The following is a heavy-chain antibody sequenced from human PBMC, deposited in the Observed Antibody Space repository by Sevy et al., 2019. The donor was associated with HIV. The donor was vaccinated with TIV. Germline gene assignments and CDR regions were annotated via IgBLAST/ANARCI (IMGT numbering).Heavy chain of an antibody. Sequence: GGSLRLSCEASGFDFSSHWMQWVRQAPGKELVWVSRMNTDGSSTNYADSVKGRFTISRDNAKNTLYLEMNNLRDEDTALYYCATPRFDFWGPGTLVTVSS. J-gene: IGHJ4*02. CDR2: MNTDGSST. CDR3: ATPRFDF. CDR1: GFDFSSHW. V-gene: IGHV3-74*01.